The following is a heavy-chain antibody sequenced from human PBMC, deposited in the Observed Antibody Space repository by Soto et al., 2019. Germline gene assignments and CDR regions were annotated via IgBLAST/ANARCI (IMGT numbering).Heavy chain of an antibody. J-gene: IGHJ4*02. D-gene: IGHD3-16*01. CDR1: DGSVNSGNYY. CDR3: AREEKQLSRYGGDFDY. Sequence: SETLSLTSSVSDGSVNSGNYYWSWIRQPPGKGLEWIGHIYYIGTTDYNPSLKSRVTIPVDTSKNQFSLKVTSVTAADTAVYFCAREEKQLSRYGGDFDYWGQGILVTVSS. V-gene: IGHV4-61*01. CDR2: IYYIGTT.